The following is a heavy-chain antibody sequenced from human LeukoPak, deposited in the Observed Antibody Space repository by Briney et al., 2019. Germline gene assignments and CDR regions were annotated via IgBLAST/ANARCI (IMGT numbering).Heavy chain of an antibody. V-gene: IGHV1-2*02. Sequence: GASVKLSCKASGYTFTGYYMHWVRQPPGQGLEWLGWIIPISGGTNYAQKFQGRDTMTRDTSISTAYMELSRLRSDDTAVYYCARVVYCGGDCYAIDYWGEGTLVSVSS. J-gene: IGHJ4*02. CDR2: IIPISGGT. D-gene: IGHD2-21*02. CDR3: ARVVYCGGDCYAIDY. CDR1: GYTFTGYY.